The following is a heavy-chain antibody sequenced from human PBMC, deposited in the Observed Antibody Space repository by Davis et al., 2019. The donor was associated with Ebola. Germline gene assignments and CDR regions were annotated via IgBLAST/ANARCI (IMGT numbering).Heavy chain of an antibody. J-gene: IGHJ1*01. CDR3: ARTQVPAAIPVGYFQH. CDR2: ISSSSSYI. CDR1: GFTFSSYW. D-gene: IGHD2-2*02. V-gene: IGHV3-21*01. Sequence: GESLKISCAASGFTFSSYWMSWVRQAPGKGLEWVSSISSSSSYIYYADSVKGRFTISRDNAKNSLYLQMNSLRAEDTAVYYCARTQVPAAIPVGYFQHWGQGTLVTVSS.